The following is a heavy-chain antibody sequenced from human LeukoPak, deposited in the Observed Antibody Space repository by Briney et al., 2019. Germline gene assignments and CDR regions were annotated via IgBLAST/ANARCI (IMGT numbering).Heavy chain of an antibody. CDR3: ARHFNQYHDSGSYYSNYWYFDL. CDR2: IDPRDSYI. V-gene: IGHV5-10-1*01. Sequence: GESLKISFQGSGYRFSNNWIGWVRQMPGKGLGWMGRIDPRDSYITYSPSFQGHVTISVDKSITTAYLQWSTLKASDTATYYCARHFNQYHDSGSYYSNYWYFDLWGRGTLVTVSS. J-gene: IGHJ2*01. D-gene: IGHD3-10*01. CDR1: GYRFSNNW.